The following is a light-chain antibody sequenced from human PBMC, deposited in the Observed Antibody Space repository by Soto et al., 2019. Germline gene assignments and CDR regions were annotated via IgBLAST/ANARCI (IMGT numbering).Light chain of an antibody. CDR1: QTISNNY. Sequence: ETVLTQSPATLTLSPGEGATLSCRASQTISNNYLAWFQQRAGQAPRLIIYGASSRATGIPDRFSGRGSGTDFTLTISRLEPDDFATYYCRQYGLSQIFTFGPGTRVDI. V-gene: IGKV3-20*01. CDR2: GAS. J-gene: IGKJ3*01. CDR3: RQYGLSQIFT.